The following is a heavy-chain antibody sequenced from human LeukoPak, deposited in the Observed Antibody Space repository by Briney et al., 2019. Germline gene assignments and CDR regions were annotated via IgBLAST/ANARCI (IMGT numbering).Heavy chain of an antibody. J-gene: IGHJ5*02. V-gene: IGHV4-59*01. CDR2: IYNSGTT. D-gene: IGHD5-18*01. CDR1: GGSMTNYH. CDR3: ARGSDGYRFDP. Sequence: PSETLSLTCTVSGGSMTNYHWTWIRQSPGKAPEYIGYIYNSGTTNYNPSLKSRVTVSVDMSKKQFSLKLNSVTAADTAVYYCARGSDGYRFDPWGQGIPVTVSS.